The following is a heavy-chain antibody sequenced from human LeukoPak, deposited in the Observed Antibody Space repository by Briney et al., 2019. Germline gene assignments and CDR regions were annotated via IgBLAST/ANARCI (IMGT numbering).Heavy chain of an antibody. D-gene: IGHD2-2*01. V-gene: IGHV3-74*01. CDR2: INSDGSWT. Sequence: GGSLRLSCAASGNYWMHWVRQAPGKGLVWVSHINSDGSWTGYADSVKGRFTISKDNAKNTVYLQMNNLRAEVTAVYYCVSFYETNWGRGTLVTVSS. CDR3: VSFYETN. CDR1: GNYW. J-gene: IGHJ4*02.